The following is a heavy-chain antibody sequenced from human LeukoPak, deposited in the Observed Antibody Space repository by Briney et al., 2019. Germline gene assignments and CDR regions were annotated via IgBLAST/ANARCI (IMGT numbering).Heavy chain of an antibody. CDR1: GYTFTSYG. CDR2: ISAYNGNT. J-gene: IGHJ4*02. Sequence: ASVKVSCKASGYTFTSYGISWVRQAPGQGLEWMGRISAYNGNTNYAQKLQGRVTMTTDTSTSTAYMELRSLRSDDTAVYYCARETDYGDRSGSYYGYWGQGTLVTVSS. CDR3: ARETDYGDRSGSYYGY. D-gene: IGHD4-17*01. V-gene: IGHV1-18*01.